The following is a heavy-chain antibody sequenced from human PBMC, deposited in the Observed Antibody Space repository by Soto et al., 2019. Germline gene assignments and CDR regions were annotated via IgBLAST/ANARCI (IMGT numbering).Heavy chain of an antibody. CDR2: INPSGDGT. J-gene: IGHJ6*02. CDR3: ARYLWQQLDYYYYGMDV. Sequence: QVQLVQSGAEVRKPGASVKVLCKASGYTFTNYYVHWVRQAPGQGLEWMGLINPSGDGTSYAQKFQGRVTLTRDTSTSTVYMEVRSLRSEDTAVYYCARYLWQQLDYYYYGMDVWGQGTTVTVSS. D-gene: IGHD6-13*01. CDR1: GYTFTNYY. V-gene: IGHV1-46*03.